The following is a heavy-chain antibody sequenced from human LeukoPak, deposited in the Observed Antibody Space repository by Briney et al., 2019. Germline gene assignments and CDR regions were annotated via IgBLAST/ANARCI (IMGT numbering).Heavy chain of an antibody. CDR1: GFTFSGYS. CDR3: ARFWELNYYYYYGMDV. V-gene: IGHV3-21*01. J-gene: IGHJ6*02. CDR2: ISSSSSYI. D-gene: IGHD1-26*01. Sequence: GGSLRLSCAASGFTFSGYSMNWVRQAPGKGLEWVSSISSSSSYIYYADSVKGRFTISRDNAKNSLYLQMNSLRAEDTAVYYCARFWELNYYYYYGMDVWGQGTTVTVSS.